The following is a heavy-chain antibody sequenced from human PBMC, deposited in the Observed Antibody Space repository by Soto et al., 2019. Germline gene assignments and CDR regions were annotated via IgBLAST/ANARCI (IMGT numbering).Heavy chain of an antibody. CDR3: APFQPFDY. CDR1: GFTFSSYW. Sequence: EVQLVESGGGLVQPGGSLRLSCAASGFTFSSYWMSWVRQAPGKGLEWVANIKQDGGEKYYVDSVKGRFTISRDNAKNSLYLHMTSLRAGDTAVYYCAPFQPFDYWGQGTLVTVSS. V-gene: IGHV3-7*03. CDR2: IKQDGGEK. J-gene: IGHJ4*02.